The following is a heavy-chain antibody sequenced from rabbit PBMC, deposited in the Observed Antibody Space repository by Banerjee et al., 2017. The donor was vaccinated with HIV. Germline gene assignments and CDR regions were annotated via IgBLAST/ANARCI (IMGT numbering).Heavy chain of an antibody. CDR2: IYNGDGST. CDR3: ARSGAGYPTYGAINL. Sequence: QSLEESGGDLVKPGASLTLTCPASGFSFSSSYYMCWVRQAPGKGLEWIGCIYNGDGSTYYASWAKGRFTISKISSTTVTLQMTSLTAADTATYFCARSGAGYPTYGAINLWGPGTLVTVS. V-gene: IGHV1S40*01. J-gene: IGHJ4*01. D-gene: IGHD7-1*01. CDR1: GFSFSSSYY.